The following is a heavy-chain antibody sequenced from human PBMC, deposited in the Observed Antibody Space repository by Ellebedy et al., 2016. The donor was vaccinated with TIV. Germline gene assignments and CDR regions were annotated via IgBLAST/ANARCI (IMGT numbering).Heavy chain of an antibody. Sequence: GESLKISCAASGFTFSSYAMSWVRQAPGKGLEWVSTISNTGSRTYYADSVEGRFIISRDNSKKTLYLQMNSLRAEDTAVYYCALPDSSGWYNAFDIWGQGTVVTVSS. CDR1: GFTFSSYA. CDR2: ISNTGSRT. J-gene: IGHJ3*02. CDR3: ALPDSSGWYNAFDI. D-gene: IGHD6-19*01. V-gene: IGHV3-23*01.